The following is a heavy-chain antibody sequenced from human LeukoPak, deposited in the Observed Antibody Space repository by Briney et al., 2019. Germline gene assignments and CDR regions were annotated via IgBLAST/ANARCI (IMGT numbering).Heavy chain of an antibody. Sequence: SSETLSLTCTVSGGSISSSSYYWGWIRQPPGKGLEWIGSIYYGGSTYYNPSLKSRLTISVDTAKNHLSLKLSSVTAADTAVYYCGIRGYSSSYYFDYWGQGALVTVSS. CDR2: IYYGGST. D-gene: IGHD6-6*01. CDR1: GGSISSSSYY. J-gene: IGHJ4*02. V-gene: IGHV4-39*02. CDR3: GIRGYSSSYYFDY.